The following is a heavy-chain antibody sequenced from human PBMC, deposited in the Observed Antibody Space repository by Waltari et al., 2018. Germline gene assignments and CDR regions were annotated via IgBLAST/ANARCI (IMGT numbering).Heavy chain of an antibody. CDR3: ARRYYYMDV. V-gene: IGHV4-34*01. Sequence: QVQLQQWGAGLLKPSETLSLTGAVYGGSFSGYDGSWIRQPPGKGLEWIGEINHIAIPHYNPSLKSRVTISVDTSKNQFSLKLSSVTAADTAVYYCARRYYYMDVWGTGTTVTVSS. J-gene: IGHJ6*03. CDR2: INHIAIP. CDR1: GGSFSGYD.